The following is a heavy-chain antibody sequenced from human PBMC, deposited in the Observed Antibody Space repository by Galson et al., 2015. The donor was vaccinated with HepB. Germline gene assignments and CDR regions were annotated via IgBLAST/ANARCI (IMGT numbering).Heavy chain of an antibody. Sequence: SLRLSCAASGFTFSSYSMNWVRQAPGKGLEWVSSISSSSSYIYYADSVKGRFTISRDNAKNSLYLQMNSLRAEDTAVYYCARGQLRFGELGWWGQGTLVTVSS. CDR3: ARGQLRFGELGW. J-gene: IGHJ4*02. CDR2: ISSSSSYI. D-gene: IGHD3-10*01. CDR1: GFTFSSYS. V-gene: IGHV3-21*01.